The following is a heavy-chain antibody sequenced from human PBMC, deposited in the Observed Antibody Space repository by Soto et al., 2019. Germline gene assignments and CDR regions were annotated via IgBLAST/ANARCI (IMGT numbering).Heavy chain of an antibody. CDR1: GFTFSSYG. Sequence: EVQLLESGAGLVQPGGSLRLSCAASGFTFSSYGMRWVRQAPGKGLEWVSAISGSGGSTYYADSVKGRFTISRDNSKNTLYLQMNSLRAEDTAVYYCAKDFGYSGYGYYFDYWGQGTLVTVSS. V-gene: IGHV3-23*01. CDR2: ISGSGGST. D-gene: IGHD5-12*01. CDR3: AKDFGYSGYGYYFDY. J-gene: IGHJ4*02.